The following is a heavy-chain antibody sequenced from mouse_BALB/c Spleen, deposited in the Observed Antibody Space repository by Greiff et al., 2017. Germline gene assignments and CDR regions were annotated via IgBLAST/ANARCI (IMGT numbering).Heavy chain of an antibody. J-gene: IGHJ3*01. D-gene: IGHD1-2*01. V-gene: IGHV2-2*02. CDR1: GFSLTSYG. CDR3: ARNSGVFTTATFAY. CDR2: IWSGGST. Sequence: QVQLQQSGPGLVQPSQSLSITCTVSGFSLTSYGVHWVRQSPGKGLEWLGVIWSGGSTDYNAAFISRLSISKDNSKSQVFFKMNSLQANDTAIYYCARNSGVFTTATFAYWGQGTLVTVSA.